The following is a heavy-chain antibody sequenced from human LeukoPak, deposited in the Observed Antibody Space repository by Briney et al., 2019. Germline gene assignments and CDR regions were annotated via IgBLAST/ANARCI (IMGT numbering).Heavy chain of an antibody. D-gene: IGHD6-19*01. CDR3: ASVASYSSGWYYFDY. J-gene: IGHJ4*02. Sequence: PGGSLRLSCAASGFTFSDYYMSWIRQAPGKGLEWVSYISSSGSTIYYADSVKGRFTISRDNSKNTLYLQMNSLRAEDTAVYYCASVASYSSGWYYFDYWGQGTLVTVSS. CDR1: GFTFSDYY. CDR2: ISSSGSTI. V-gene: IGHV3-11*04.